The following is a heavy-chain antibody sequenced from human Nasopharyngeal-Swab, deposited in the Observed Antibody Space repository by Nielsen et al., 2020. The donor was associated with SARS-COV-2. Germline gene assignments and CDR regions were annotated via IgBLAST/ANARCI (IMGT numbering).Heavy chain of an antibody. Sequence: SETLSLTCTVSGASVRSGSYYWSWIRQPPGKGLEWIGYIYYSGSTHYNPSLKSRVAISKDTSKNQFSLQLNSVTAADTAVYYCASDDYNNSWFDAWGQGTLVTVSS. D-gene: IGHD4-11*01. J-gene: IGHJ5*02. CDR3: ASDDYNNSWFDA. V-gene: IGHV4-61*01. CDR1: GASVRSGSYY. CDR2: IYYSGST.